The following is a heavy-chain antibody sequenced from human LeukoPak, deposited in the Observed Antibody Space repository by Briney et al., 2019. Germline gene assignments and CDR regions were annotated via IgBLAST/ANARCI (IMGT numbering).Heavy chain of an antibody. CDR1: GFTVSTSY. CDR2: IYGGGST. Sequence: GGSLRLSCTASGFTVSTSYMNWVRQAPGKGLEWVSVIYGGGSTYYADSVRGRFTISRDNSKNTLYLQMNSLRAEDTALYFCARGYSSGRPDFWGQGTLVTVSS. CDR3: ARGYSSGRPDF. J-gene: IGHJ4*02. D-gene: IGHD6-25*01. V-gene: IGHV3-53*01.